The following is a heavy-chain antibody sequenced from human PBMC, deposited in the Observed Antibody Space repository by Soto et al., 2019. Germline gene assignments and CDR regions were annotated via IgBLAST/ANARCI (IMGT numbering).Heavy chain of an antibody. J-gene: IGHJ5*02. D-gene: IGHD2-15*01. CDR1: GYTFTSYA. V-gene: IGHV1-18*01. Sequence: ASVKVSCKTSGYTFTSYALSWVRQAPGQGLEWMGWLSLYDAKTDYAQNFQGRFTISRDNSKNTLYLQMNSLRAEDTAVYYCARDGSESPRRINWFDPWGQGTLVTVSS. CDR2: LSLYDAKT. CDR3: ARDGSESPRRINWFDP.